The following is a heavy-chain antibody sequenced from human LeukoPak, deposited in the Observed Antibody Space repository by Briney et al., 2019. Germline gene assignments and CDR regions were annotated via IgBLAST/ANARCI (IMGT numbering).Heavy chain of an antibody. CDR3: TRGNNGNDY. D-gene: IGHD1/OR15-1a*01. CDR1: GYSFTSCD. Sequence: ASVKVSCKASGYSFTSCDINWVPQATGQGLEWMGYMNPNSYKTGYAQKFQGRVTMTRNTSISTAYMELSSLRSEDTAVYYCTRGNNGNDYWGQGTLVTVSS. J-gene: IGHJ4*02. V-gene: IGHV1-8*01. CDR2: MNPNSYKT.